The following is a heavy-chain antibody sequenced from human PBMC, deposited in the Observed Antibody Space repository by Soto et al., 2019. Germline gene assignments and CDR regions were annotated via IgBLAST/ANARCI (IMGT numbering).Heavy chain of an antibody. D-gene: IGHD3-22*01. J-gene: IGHJ4*02. CDR2: ISGSGGST. V-gene: IGHV3-23*01. Sequence: EVQLLESGGGLVQPGGSLRLSCAASGFTFSSYAMSWVRQAPGKGLEWVSAISGSGGSTYYADSVKGRFTISRDNSKNTLYLHMNSLRAEDTAVYYCAKDREYYYDSSADYWGQGTLVTVSS. CDR1: GFTFSSYA. CDR3: AKDREYYYDSSADY.